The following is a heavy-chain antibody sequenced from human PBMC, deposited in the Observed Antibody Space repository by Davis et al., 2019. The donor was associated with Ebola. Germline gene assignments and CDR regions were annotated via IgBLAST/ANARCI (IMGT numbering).Heavy chain of an antibody. CDR1: GFTFSSYA. Sequence: GESLKISCAASGFTFSSYAMSCVCQAPGKGLEWVSAISGSGGSTYYADSVKGRFTISRDNSKNTLYLQMNSLRAEDTAVYYCARHDYGDSHFDYWGQGTLVTVSS. J-gene: IGHJ4*02. CDR3: ARHDYGDSHFDY. CDR2: ISGSGGST. D-gene: IGHD4-17*01. V-gene: IGHV3-23*01.